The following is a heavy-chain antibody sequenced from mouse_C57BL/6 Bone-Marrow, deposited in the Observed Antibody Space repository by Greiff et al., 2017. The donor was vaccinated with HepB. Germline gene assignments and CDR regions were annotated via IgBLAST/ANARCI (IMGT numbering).Heavy chain of an antibody. CDR3: ARAYYYGTPYYAMDY. J-gene: IGHJ4*01. CDR2: ISYSGST. Sequence: EVKVVESGPGLAKPSQTLSLTCSVTGYSITSDYWNWIRKFPGNKLEYMGYISYSGSTYYNPSLKSRISITRDTSKNQYYLQLNSVTTEDTATYYCARAYYYGTPYYAMDYWGQGTSVTVSS. V-gene: IGHV3-8*01. CDR1: GYSITSDY. D-gene: IGHD1-1*01.